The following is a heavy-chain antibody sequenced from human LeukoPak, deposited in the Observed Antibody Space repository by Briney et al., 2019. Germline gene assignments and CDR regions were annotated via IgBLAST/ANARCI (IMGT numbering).Heavy chain of an antibody. Sequence: SVKVSCKLSGGTFNSHAIAGGRQAPRQGPEWMGWLIPISGTASYAQKFQGRVAITTEDSTNTVYMEMRSLTFDDTAVYYCARGPQYQLLKALGHYYLDVWGEGTTVTVSS. J-gene: IGHJ6*03. D-gene: IGHD2-2*01. CDR1: GGTFNSHA. CDR2: LIPISGTA. V-gene: IGHV1-69*05. CDR3: ARGPQYQLLKALGHYYLDV.